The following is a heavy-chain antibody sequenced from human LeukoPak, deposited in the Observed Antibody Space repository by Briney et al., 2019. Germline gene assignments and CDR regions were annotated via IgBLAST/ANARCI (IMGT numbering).Heavy chain of an antibody. CDR1: GTSFSSYY. CDR3: ARMTTGHDY. CDR2: VNHSGYT. V-gene: IGHV4-34*01. J-gene: IGHJ4*02. Sequence: KPSETLSLICGVSGTSFSSYYWSWIRQTPGKGLEWIGEVNHSGYTNMNPSLKSRVTISVDASKNQFSLRMNTVTAADTAVYFCARMTTGHDYWGQGTLVTVSS. D-gene: IGHD4-17*01.